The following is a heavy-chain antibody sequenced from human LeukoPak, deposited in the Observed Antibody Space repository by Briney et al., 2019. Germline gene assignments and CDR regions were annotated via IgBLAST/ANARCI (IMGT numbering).Heavy chain of an antibody. J-gene: IGHJ4*02. Sequence: PGGSLRLSCAASGFTFSTYGMHWVRQAPGKGLEWVAFIRADGSEKYYADSVKGRITISRDNSKNTLYLQMNSLRAEDTAVYYCATDLYRSGFYPTTFDYWGQGTLVTVSS. V-gene: IGHV3-30*02. CDR2: IRADGSEK. CDR1: GFTFSTYG. CDR3: ATDLYRSGFYPTTFDY. D-gene: IGHD6-19*01.